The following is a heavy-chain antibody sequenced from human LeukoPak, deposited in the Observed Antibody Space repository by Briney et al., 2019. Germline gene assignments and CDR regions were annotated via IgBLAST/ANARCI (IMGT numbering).Heavy chain of an antibody. Sequence: GGSLRLSCVASDFTFDFYWMTWVRQAPGKGLEWLANILPDGSQKYYVDSVKGRFTISRDNPKNSLYLQINNLRAEDTAVYYCGRLAHNAWYAIDFWGQGALVTVSS. CDR3: GRLAHNAWYAIDF. D-gene: IGHD2-2*01. CDR2: ILPDGSQK. J-gene: IGHJ4*02. V-gene: IGHV3-7*01. CDR1: DFTFDFYW.